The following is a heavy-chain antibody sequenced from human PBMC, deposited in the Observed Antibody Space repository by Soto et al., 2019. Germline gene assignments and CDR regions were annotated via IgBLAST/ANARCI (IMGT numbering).Heavy chain of an antibody. D-gene: IGHD1-26*01. V-gene: IGHV3-23*01. CDR3: AKDSPYSASYKEDGFDI. CDR1: GFTFSSYA. Sequence: EGQLLESGGGLVQPGGSLRLSCEASGFTFSSYAMSWVRQAPGRGLEWVSSISGSGGSTYHADSANGRFTISRDNSKNTVFLQMNSLRAEDTAVYYCAKDSPYSASYKEDGFDIWGQGSLVTVSS. J-gene: IGHJ3*02. CDR2: ISGSGGST.